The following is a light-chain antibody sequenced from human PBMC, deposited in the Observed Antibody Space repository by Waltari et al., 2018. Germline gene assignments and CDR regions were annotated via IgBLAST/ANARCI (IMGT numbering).Light chain of an antibody. CDR1: QSVTTN. Sequence: EVVLTQSPGTLSVSPGERATLSCRASQSVTTNLAWYQQKPGQAPRLLFYAASTRATGIPVRFSGSGSGTDFTFTISILQSEDFAVYYCQQSNDWPWTFGQGTKVEI. J-gene: IGKJ1*01. CDR3: QQSNDWPWT. V-gene: IGKV3-15*01. CDR2: AAS.